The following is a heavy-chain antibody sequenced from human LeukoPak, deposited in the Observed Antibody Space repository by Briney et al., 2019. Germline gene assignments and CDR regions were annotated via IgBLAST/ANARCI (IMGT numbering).Heavy chain of an antibody. CDR1: GGSISSGYY. Sequence: SETLSLTCTVSGGSISSGYYWGWIRQPPGKGLEWIGYIYYSGSTNYNPSLKSRVTISVDTSKNQFSLKLSSVTAADTAVYYCARWTGGSSSRELNWFDPWGQGTLVTVSS. D-gene: IGHD6-13*01. J-gene: IGHJ5*02. V-gene: IGHV4-61*01. CDR3: ARWTGGSSSRELNWFDP. CDR2: IYYSGST.